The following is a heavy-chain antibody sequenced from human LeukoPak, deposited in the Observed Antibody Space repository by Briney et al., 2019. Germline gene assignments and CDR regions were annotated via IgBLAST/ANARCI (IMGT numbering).Heavy chain of an antibody. V-gene: IGHV1-8*01. D-gene: IGHD3-10*01. J-gene: IGHJ6*03. Sequence: GASVKVSCKASGYTFTSYDINWVRQATGQGREWMGWMNPNSGNTGYAQKFQGRGTMTRNTSISTAYMELSSLRSEHTAVYYCARGRGEVLWFGELMGRYYYYYMDVWGKGTTVTVSS. CDR1: GYTFTSYD. CDR2: MNPNSGNT. CDR3: ARGRGEVLWFGELMGRYYYYYMDV.